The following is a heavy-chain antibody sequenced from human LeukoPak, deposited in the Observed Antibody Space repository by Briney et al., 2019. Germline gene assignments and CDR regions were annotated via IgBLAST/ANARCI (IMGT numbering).Heavy chain of an antibody. Sequence: SETLSLTCSVSGGSFSTYYWSWLRQPPGKGLEWTGYTSSYNPSLKSRVTISVDTSKNQFSLKLSSVTAADTAVYYCARGGGSYSVKWFDSWGQGTLVTVSS. V-gene: IGHV4-59*01. J-gene: IGHJ5*01. D-gene: IGHD1-26*01. CDR1: GGSFSTYY. CDR3: ARGGGSYSVKWFDS. CDR2: TS.